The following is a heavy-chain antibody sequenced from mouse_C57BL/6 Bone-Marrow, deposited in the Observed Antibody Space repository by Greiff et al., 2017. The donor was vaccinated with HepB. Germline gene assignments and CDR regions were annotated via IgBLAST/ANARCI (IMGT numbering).Heavy chain of an antibody. J-gene: IGHJ3*01. CDR1: GYTFTSYG. D-gene: IGHD1-1*01. V-gene: IGHV1-81*01. CDR2: IYPRSGNT. Sequence: QVQLKESGAELARPGASVKLSCKASGYTFTSYGISWVKQRTGQGLEWIGEIYPRSGNTYYNEKFKGKATLTADKSSSTAYMELRSLTSEDSAVYFCARYNYGRWFAYWGQGTLVTVSA. CDR3: ARYNYGRWFAY.